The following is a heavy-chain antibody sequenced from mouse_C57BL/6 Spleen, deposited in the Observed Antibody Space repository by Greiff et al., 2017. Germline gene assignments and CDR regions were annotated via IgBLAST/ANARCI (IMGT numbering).Heavy chain of an antibody. CDR1: GYTFTSYG. D-gene: IGHD1-1*01. CDR3: ASAFITTVVEMYFDV. J-gene: IGHJ1*03. CDR2: INPSNGGT. Sequence: QVQLQQPGTELVKPGASVKLSCKASGYTFTSYGMHWVRQRPGQGLEWIGNINPSNGGTNYNEKLKSKDTLSVDKASSTAYMQLSSLTSEDSAVYYCASAFITTVVEMYFDVWGTGTTVTVSS. V-gene: IGHV1-53*01.